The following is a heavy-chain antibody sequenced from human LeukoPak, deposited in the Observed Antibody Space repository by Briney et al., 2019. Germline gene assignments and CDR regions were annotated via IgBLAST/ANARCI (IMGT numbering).Heavy chain of an antibody. CDR3: AIGSDTVPGPAAIRGSNWFDP. CDR1: GDTFSKYP. Sequence: ASVKVSCQASGDTFSKYPISWVRQAPGQGLEWMGGSVPIFGGPNYAQKFQGRVTITVDESASTAYMELSSLTYEDTALYYCAIGSDTVPGPAAIRGSNWFDPWGQGTLVTASS. V-gene: IGHV1-69*01. CDR2: SVPIFGGP. D-gene: IGHD2-2*02. J-gene: IGHJ5*02.